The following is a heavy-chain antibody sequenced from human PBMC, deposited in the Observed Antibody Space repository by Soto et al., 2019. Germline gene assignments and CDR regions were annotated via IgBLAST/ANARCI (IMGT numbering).Heavy chain of an antibody. J-gene: IGHJ4*02. Sequence: QVQLVESGGGVVQPGRSLRLSCAASGFTFSNYTMHWVRQAPGKGLEWVALISYDEIDKYFADAVKGRFTISRDNSKNTFNFQRDSLRAGDRAFYYWRGGWGTPDYWGRGPWSPSPQ. V-gene: IGHV3-30*04. CDR1: GFTFSNYT. CDR2: ISYDEIDK. D-gene: IGHD3-16*01. CDR3: RGGWGTPDY.